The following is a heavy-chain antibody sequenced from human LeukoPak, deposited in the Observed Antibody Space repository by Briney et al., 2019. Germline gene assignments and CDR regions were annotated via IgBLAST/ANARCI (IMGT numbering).Heavy chain of an antibody. CDR3: ARHSRSRTDV. V-gene: IGHV4-39*01. D-gene: IGHD1-26*01. CDR1: GGSISSSSYY. Sequence: PSETLSLTCTVSGGSISSSSYYWGWIRQPPGKGLEWIGEINHSGSTNYNPSLKSRVTISVDTSKNQFSLKLSSVTAADTAVYYCARHSRSRTDVWGKGTTVTVSS. CDR2: INHSGST. J-gene: IGHJ6*04.